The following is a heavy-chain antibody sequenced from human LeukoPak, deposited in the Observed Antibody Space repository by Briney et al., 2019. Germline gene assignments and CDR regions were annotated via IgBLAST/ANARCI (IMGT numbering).Heavy chain of an antibody. Sequence: SETLSLTCTVSGASISSHYWSWIRQPPGKGLECIGDFSNSGSTNYNPSLKSRVTISVDTSKNQFSLKLTSVTAADTAVYYCARAGGVHDTPMDLDYWGQGTLVTVSS. CDR1: GASISSHY. J-gene: IGHJ4*02. CDR3: ARAGGVHDTPMDLDY. D-gene: IGHD5-18*01. CDR2: FSNSGST. V-gene: IGHV4-59*11.